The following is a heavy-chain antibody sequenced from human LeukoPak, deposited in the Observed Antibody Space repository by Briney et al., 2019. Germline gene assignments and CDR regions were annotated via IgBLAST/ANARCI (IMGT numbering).Heavy chain of an antibody. D-gene: IGHD6-19*01. CDR3: ARDLAVAGNY. J-gene: IGHJ4*02. Sequence: GGSLRLSCAASGFTFRSYSMNWVRQAPGKGLGWVSSISSSSSYIYYAHSVKGRFTISRDNAKNSLYLQMNSLRAEDTAVYYCARDLAVAGNYWGQGTLVTVSS. CDR2: ISSSSSYI. V-gene: IGHV3-21*01. CDR1: GFTFRSYS.